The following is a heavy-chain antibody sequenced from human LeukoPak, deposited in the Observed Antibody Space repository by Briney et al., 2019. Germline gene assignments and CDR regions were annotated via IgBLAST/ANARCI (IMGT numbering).Heavy chain of an antibody. V-gene: IGHV3-21*01. CDR3: ARDSSGYWVFDY. Sequence: GGSLRLSCAASGFTFSSYSMNWVRQAPGKGLEWVSSISSSSSYIYYADSVKGRFTISRDNAKNSLYLQMNSLRAEDTAAYYCARDSSGYWVFDYWGQGTLVTVSS. CDR2: ISSSSSYI. D-gene: IGHD3-22*01. J-gene: IGHJ4*02. CDR1: GFTFSSYS.